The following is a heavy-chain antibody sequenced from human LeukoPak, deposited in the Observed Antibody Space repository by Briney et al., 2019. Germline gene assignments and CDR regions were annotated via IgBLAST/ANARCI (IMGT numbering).Heavy chain of an antibody. D-gene: IGHD2-2*01. CDR1: GLTFSDYY. CDR2: ISSASRTI. Sequence: GGSLRLSRAASGLTFSDYYMSWIRQAPGKGLEWVAYISSASRTIYYTDSVKGRFTISRDDAKNSLYLQMHSLRVDDTAVYYCASDSSSWGLFDHWGQGTLVTVSS. J-gene: IGHJ4*02. V-gene: IGHV3-11*01. CDR3: ASDSSSWGLFDH.